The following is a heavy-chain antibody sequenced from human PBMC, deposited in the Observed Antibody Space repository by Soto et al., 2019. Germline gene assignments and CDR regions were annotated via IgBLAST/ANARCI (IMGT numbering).Heavy chain of an antibody. CDR2: IWYDGSNK. Sequence: QGHLVESGGGVVQPGTSLRLSSAASGFSFSIFGMHWVRQAPGKGLEWVAGIWYDGSNKYYADSVKGRFSISRDNSKNTLYLQMNSLRAEDTAVYYCARDDKDEYGADRGGFGCWGQGTLVTVSS. CDR3: ARDDKDEYGADRGGFGC. CDR1: GFSFSIFG. J-gene: IGHJ4*02. D-gene: IGHD2-8*01. V-gene: IGHV3-33*01.